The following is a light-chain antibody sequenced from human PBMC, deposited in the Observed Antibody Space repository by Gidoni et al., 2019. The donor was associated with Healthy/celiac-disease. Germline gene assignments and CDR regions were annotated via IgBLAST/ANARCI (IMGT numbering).Light chain of an antibody. CDR3: QQYGSSPWG. V-gene: IGKV3-20*01. J-gene: IGKJ2*03. Sequence: EIVLTPSPGTLSLSPGERATLSCRASQSVSSSYLAWYQQKPGQAPRLLIYGASSRATGIPDRFSGSGSGTDFTLTISRLEPEDFAVYYCQQYGSSPWGFGQGTKLEIK. CDR2: GAS. CDR1: QSVSSSY.